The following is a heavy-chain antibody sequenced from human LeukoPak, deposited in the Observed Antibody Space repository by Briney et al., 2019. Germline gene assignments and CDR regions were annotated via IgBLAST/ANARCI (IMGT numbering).Heavy chain of an antibody. J-gene: IGHJ5*02. CDR1: GGTFSSYA. Sequence: SVKVSXKASGGTFSSYAISWVRQAPGQGLEWMGGIIPIFGTANYAQKFQGRATITTDESTSTAYMELSSLRSEDTAVYYCARDIVVVPAASGWFDPWGQGTLVTVSS. CDR2: IIPIFGTA. V-gene: IGHV1-69*05. CDR3: ARDIVVVPAASGWFDP. D-gene: IGHD2-2*01.